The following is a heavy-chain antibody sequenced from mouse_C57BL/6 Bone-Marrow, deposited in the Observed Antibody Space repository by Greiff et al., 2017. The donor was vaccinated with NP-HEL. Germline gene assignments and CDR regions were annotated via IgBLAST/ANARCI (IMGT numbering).Heavy chain of an antibody. CDR2: ISDGGSYT. J-gene: IGHJ4*01. D-gene: IGHD2-3*01. CDR3: ARGEDYDGYYVAMDY. CDR1: GFTFSSYA. V-gene: IGHV5-4*03. Sequence: DGKRGEDGGGLVKPGGSLKLSCAASGFTFSSYAMSWVRQTPEKRLEWVATISDGGSYTYYPDNVKGRFTISRDNAKNNLYLQMSHLKSEDTAMYYCARGEDYDGYYVAMDYWGQGTSVTVSS.